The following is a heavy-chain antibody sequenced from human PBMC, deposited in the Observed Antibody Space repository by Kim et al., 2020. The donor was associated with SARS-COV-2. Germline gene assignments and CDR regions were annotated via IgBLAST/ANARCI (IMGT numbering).Heavy chain of an antibody. J-gene: IGHJ3*02. Sequence: SETLSLTCTVSGGSISSYYWSWIRQPPGKGLEWIGYIYYSGSTNYNPSLKSRVTISVDTSKNQFSLKLSSVTAADTAVYYCARGSHYSVSCGYWGAFDI. CDR2: IYYSGST. CDR3: ARGSHYSVSCGYWGAFDI. D-gene: IGHD3-22*01. CDR1: GGSISSYY. V-gene: IGHV4-59*01.